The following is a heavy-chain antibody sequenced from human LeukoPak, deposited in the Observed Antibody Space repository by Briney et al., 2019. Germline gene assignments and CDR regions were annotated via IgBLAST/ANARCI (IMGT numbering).Heavy chain of an antibody. V-gene: IGHV3-9*01. CDR2: ISWNSGNI. D-gene: IGHD6-19*01. Sequence: GGSLRLSCAASGFTVSSNYMSWVRQPPGKGLEWVSGISWNSGNIGYADSVKGRFTISRDNAKNSLYLQVDILKPEDTAFYYCAKVDGYNSGWYDSWGQGTLVTVSS. J-gene: IGHJ5*01. CDR1: GFTVSSNY. CDR3: AKVDGYNSGWYDS.